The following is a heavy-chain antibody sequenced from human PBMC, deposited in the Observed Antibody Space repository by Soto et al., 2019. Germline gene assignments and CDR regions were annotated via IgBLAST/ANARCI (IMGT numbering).Heavy chain of an antibody. J-gene: IGHJ6*02. D-gene: IGHD3-3*01. CDR3: ARESGYYFRSCYYPMDV. CDR1: GGSISSYY. V-gene: IGHV4-4*07. Sequence: SETLSLTCTVSGGSISSYYWSWIRQPAGKGLEWIGRIYTSGSTNYNPYLKSRGTMSVETTKNQFSLQLSSVTAADTAVYYCARESGYYFRSCYYPMDVWGQGTTVTVSS. CDR2: IYTSGST.